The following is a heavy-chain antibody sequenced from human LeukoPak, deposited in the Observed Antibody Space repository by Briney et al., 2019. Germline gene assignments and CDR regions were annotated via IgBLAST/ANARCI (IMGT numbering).Heavy chain of an antibody. D-gene: IGHD5-18*01. CDR1: GFTFSNAW. Sequence: PGGSLRLSCAASGFTFSNAWMSWVRQAPGKGLEWVGRIKSKTDGGTTDYAAPVKGRFTISRDDSKNTLYLQMNSLKTEDTAVYYCTTGPRYSYGYGAFDIWGQGTMVTVSS. V-gene: IGHV3-15*01. J-gene: IGHJ3*02. CDR3: TTGPRYSYGYGAFDI. CDR2: IKSKTDGGTT.